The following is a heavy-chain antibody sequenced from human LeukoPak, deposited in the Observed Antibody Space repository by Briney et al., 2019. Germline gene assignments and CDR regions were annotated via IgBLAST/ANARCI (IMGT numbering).Heavy chain of an antibody. J-gene: IGHJ6*02. Sequence: ASVKVSCKASGYTFTGYYMHWVRQAPAQGLEWMGWINPNSGGTNYAQKFQGRVTMTRDTSISTAYMELSRLRSDDTAVYYCARGQYDFWSGYPVYYYYGMDVWGQGTTVTVSS. V-gene: IGHV1-2*02. CDR1: GYTFTGYY. CDR2: INPNSGGT. CDR3: ARGQYDFWSGYPVYYYYGMDV. D-gene: IGHD3-3*01.